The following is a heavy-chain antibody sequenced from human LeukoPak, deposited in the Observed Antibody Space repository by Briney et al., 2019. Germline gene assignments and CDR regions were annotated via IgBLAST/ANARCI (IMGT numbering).Heavy chain of an antibody. CDR3: ARVRGDFYLDY. J-gene: IGHJ4*02. Sequence: GGSLRLSCAASGFTFSSYWMSWVRQTPGKGLEWVANIKQGGSEKYYVDSVKGRFTISRDNAKNSLYLQMNSLRAEDTAMYYCARVRGDFYLDYWGQGTLVTVSS. CDR1: GFTFSSYW. V-gene: IGHV3-7*03. CDR2: IKQGGSEK. D-gene: IGHD4-17*01.